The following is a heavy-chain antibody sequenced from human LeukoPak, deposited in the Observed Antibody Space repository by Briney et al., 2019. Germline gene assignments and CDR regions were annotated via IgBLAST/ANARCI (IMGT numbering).Heavy chain of an antibody. J-gene: IGHJ4*02. CDR2: ISWNSGSI. CDR1: GFTFDDYA. V-gene: IGHV3-9*01. Sequence: GGSLRLSCAASGFTFDDYAMRGVRQAPGKGLEWVSGISWNSGSIGYADSVKGRFTISRDNAKNSLYLQMNSLRAEDTALYYCAKDIMRRGLGLVDYWGQGTLVTVSS. CDR3: AKDIMRRGLGLVDY. D-gene: IGHD3/OR15-3a*01.